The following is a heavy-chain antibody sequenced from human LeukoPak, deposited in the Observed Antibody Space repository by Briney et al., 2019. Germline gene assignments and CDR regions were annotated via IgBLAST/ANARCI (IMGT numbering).Heavy chain of an antibody. D-gene: IGHD6-19*01. CDR2: IRYNGNNQ. V-gene: IGHV3-30*02. CDR1: GFTFNNYG. Sequence: GGSLRLSCAASGFTFNNYGMHWVRQAPGKGLEWVAFIRYNGNNQYYADSVKGRFTISRDNAKNSLYLQMNSLRAEDTAVYYCARVAFTSSGWTPFDYWGQGTLVTVSS. CDR3: ARVAFTSSGWTPFDY. J-gene: IGHJ4*02.